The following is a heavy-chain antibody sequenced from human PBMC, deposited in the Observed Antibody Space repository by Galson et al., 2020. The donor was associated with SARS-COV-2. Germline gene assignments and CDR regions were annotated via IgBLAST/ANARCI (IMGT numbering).Heavy chain of an antibody. V-gene: IGHV2-5*08. Sequence: KHTHTFILCFSFAGSSRSSFLLRLGWCHQCPGYPHEGHSFFFWYRGKCYLSSQKNRLTITKDTSKNQVVLTMTNVDPVDTATYFCTHTLSPGIKFDYWGQGALVTVSS. CDR1: GSSRSSFLLR. CDR2: FFWYRGK. D-gene: IGHD3-10*01. J-gene: IGHJ4*02. CDR3: THTLSPGIKFDY.